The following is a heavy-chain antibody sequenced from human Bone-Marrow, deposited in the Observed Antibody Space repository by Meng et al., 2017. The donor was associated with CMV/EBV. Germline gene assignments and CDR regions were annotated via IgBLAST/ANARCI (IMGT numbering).Heavy chain of an antibody. V-gene: IGHV4-61*01. CDR1: SGSVSSDNYY. CDR2: IYDNWST. CDR3: ARMESGPRDYYYYGMDV. J-gene: IGHJ6*02. Sequence: SETLSLTCTVSSGSVSSDNYYWSWIRQPPGKGLEWIAYIYDNWSTNYNPSLKSRVTISVDTSKNQFSLKLSSVTAADTAVYYCARMESGPRDYYYYGMDVWGQGTTVTVSS. D-gene: IGHD3-3*01.